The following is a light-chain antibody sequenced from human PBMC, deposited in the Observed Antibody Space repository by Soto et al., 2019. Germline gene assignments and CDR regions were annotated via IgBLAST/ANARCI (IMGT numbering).Light chain of an antibody. J-gene: IGKJ5*01. Sequence: EIVMTQSPATLSVSPGEGATLSCRASQSVSSKLAWYQQKPGQAPRLLIYGASTRATGIPDRFSGSGSGTDFTLTISRLEPEDFAVYYCQQYDSLPATFGQGTHWR. V-gene: IGKV3-15*01. CDR1: QSVSSK. CDR2: GAS. CDR3: QQYDSLPAT.